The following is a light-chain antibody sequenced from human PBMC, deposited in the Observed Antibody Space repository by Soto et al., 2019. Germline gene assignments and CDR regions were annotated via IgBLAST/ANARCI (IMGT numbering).Light chain of an antibody. CDR2: DVN. Sequence: ALTQPASVSGSPGQSITISCAGTSSDVGAYNYVSWYQHHPGKAPKLMIYDVNNRPSGDSNRFSGSKSGNTASLTISGLQAEDEDDYYCSSWTSGATYVFGSGTKATVL. CDR1: SSDVGAYNY. V-gene: IGLV2-14*03. CDR3: SSWTSGATYV. J-gene: IGLJ1*01.